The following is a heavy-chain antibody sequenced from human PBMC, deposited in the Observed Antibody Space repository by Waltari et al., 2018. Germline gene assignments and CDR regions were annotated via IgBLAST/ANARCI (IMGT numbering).Heavy chain of an antibody. V-gene: IGHV3-7*01. Sequence: EVQLVESGGGLVQPGGSLRLSCAASGFTFSSYWMSWVRQAPGKGLEWGANIKQDGSEKYYVDSVKGRFTISRDNAKNSLYLQMNSLRAEDTAVYYCAREGAYYYDSSGYYPVAYGMDVWGQGTTVTVSS. CDR1: GFTFSSYW. CDR3: AREGAYYYDSSGYYPVAYGMDV. D-gene: IGHD3-22*01. J-gene: IGHJ6*02. CDR2: IKQDGSEK.